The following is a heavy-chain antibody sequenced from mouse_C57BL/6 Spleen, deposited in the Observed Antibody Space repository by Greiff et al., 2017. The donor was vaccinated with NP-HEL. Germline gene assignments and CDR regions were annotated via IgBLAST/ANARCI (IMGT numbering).Heavy chain of an antibody. CDR3: AYHYYGSSPWFAY. V-gene: IGHV5-9*01. CDR1: GFTFSSYT. J-gene: IGHJ3*01. CDR2: ISGGGGNT. D-gene: IGHD1-1*01. Sequence: EVKLVESGGGLVKPGGSLKLSCAASGFTFSSYTMSWVRQTPEKRLEWVATISGGGGNTYYPDSVKGRFTISRGNAKNTLYLQMSSLRSEDTALYYCAYHYYGSSPWFAYWGQGTLVTVSA.